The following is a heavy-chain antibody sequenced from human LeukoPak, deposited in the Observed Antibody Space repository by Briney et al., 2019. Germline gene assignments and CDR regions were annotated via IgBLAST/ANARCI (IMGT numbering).Heavy chain of an antibody. CDR3: TRGYDIDV. CDR2: IYYTGTT. Sequence: SETLSLTCTVSGGSISNYYWSWIRQPPGKALEWIGYIYYTGTTKYNPSLKSRATISLDTSKNQFSLKLTSVTAADTALFFCTRGYDIDVWGQGTTVTVSS. V-gene: IGHV4-59*01. J-gene: IGHJ6*02. CDR1: GGSISNYY.